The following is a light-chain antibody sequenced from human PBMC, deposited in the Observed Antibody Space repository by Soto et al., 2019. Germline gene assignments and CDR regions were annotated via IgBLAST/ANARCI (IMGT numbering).Light chain of an antibody. V-gene: IGKV1-13*02. CDR2: DVS. CDR1: QDIRGA. Sequence: AIQLTQSPSSLSASVGDRVTITCRASQDIRGALAWYQQKPGKAPKILIYDVSTLESGVPSRFSGSSSGTDFTLTISSLQTVDLATYYCQPFNSYPITFGQGTRLQI. J-gene: IGKJ5*01. CDR3: QPFNSYPIT.